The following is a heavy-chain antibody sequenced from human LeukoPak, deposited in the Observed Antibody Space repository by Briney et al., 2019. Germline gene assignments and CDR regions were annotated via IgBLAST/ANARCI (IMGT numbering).Heavy chain of an antibody. CDR2: ISSSSSYI. CDR3: ARGGYYDSSGPTFDY. CDR1: GFTFSSYS. D-gene: IGHD3-22*01. Sequence: PGGSLRLSCAASGFTFSSYSMNWVRQAPGKGLEWVSSISSSSSYIYYADSVKGRFTISRDNAKNSLYLQMNSLRAEDTAVYYCARGGYYDSSGPTFDYWGQGTLVTVSS. V-gene: IGHV3-21*01. J-gene: IGHJ4*02.